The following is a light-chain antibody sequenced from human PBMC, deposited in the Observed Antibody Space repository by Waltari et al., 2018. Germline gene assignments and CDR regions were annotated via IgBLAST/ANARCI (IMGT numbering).Light chain of an antibody. CDR1: ALPKQY. Sequence: SYELTQPPSVSVSPGQTARITCSGDALPKQYAYWYQQKPGQAPVLVIYKGSGRPSGIPERFSGSSSGTTVTLTISGVQAEDEADYYCQSADSSGTYVVFGGGTKLTVL. CDR2: KGS. V-gene: IGLV3-25*03. CDR3: QSADSSGTYVV. J-gene: IGLJ2*01.